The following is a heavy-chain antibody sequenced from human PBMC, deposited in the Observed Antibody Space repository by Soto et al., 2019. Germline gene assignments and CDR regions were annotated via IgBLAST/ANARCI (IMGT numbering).Heavy chain of an antibody. V-gene: IGHV4-34*01. CDR1: GWSFSGYY. CDR2: INHSGST. D-gene: IGHD3-16*01. J-gene: IGHJ5*02. Sequence: SETLSLTCAVYGWSFSGYYWSWIRQPPGKGLEWIGEINHSGSTNYNPSLKSRVTISVDTSKNQFSLKLGSVTAADTAVYYCARGGGVYDFTYNWFDPWGQGTLVTVSS. CDR3: ARGGGVYDFTYNWFDP.